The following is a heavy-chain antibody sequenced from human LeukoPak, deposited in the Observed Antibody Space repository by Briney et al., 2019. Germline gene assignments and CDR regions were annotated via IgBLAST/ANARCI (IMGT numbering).Heavy chain of an antibody. J-gene: IGHJ4*02. CDR3: ARDRLVAEYYFDY. CDR2: ISYDGSNK. CDR1: GFTFSSYW. Sequence: GGSLRLSCTASGFTFSSYWMNWVRQAPGKGLEWVAVISYDGSNKYYADSVKGRFTISRDNSKNTLYLQMNSLRAEDTAVYYCARDRLVAEYYFDYWGQGTLVTVSS. D-gene: IGHD5-12*01. V-gene: IGHV3-30-3*01.